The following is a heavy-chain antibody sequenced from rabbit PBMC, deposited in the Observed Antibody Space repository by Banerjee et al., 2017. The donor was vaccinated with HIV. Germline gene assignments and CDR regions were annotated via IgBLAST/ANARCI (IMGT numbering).Heavy chain of an antibody. Sequence: QEQLEESGGDLVKPEGSLTLSCKASGFDFSSYYMSWVRQAPGKGLEWIGIIYAGKGRTDYASWVNGRFTISKTSSTTVTLQMTSLTAADTASYFCARDLAGVIGWNFNLWGQGTLVTVS. J-gene: IGHJ4*01. CDR3: ARDLAGVIGWNFNL. CDR1: GFDFSSYYM. CDR2: IYAGKGRT. V-gene: IGHV1S45*01. D-gene: IGHD4-1*01.